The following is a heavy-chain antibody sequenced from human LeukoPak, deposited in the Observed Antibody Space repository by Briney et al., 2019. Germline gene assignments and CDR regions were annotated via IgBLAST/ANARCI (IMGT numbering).Heavy chain of an antibody. CDR1: GGSISSSSYY. CDR2: IYYSGST. Sequence: SETLSLTCTVSGGSISSSSYYWGWIRQPPGKGLEWIGSIYYSGSTYDNPSLKSRVTISVDTSKNQFSLKLSSVTAADTAVYYCARGPRYGGNSGLGYWGQGTLVTVSS. J-gene: IGHJ4*02. D-gene: IGHD4-23*01. V-gene: IGHV4-39*07. CDR3: ARGPRYGGNSGLGY.